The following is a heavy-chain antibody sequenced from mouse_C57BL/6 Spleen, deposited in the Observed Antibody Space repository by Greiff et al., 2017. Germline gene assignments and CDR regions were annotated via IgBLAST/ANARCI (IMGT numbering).Heavy chain of an antibody. J-gene: IGHJ3*01. Sequence: EVQGVESGGDLVKPGGSLKLSCAASGFTFSSYGMSWVRQTPDKRLEWVATISSGGSYTNYPDRVKGRFTISRDNAKNPLYLQMSNLKSEDTAMYYCARQSEAWFAYWGQGTLVTVSA. CDR2: ISSGGSYT. CDR3: ARQSEAWFAY. CDR1: GFTFSSYG. V-gene: IGHV5-6*01.